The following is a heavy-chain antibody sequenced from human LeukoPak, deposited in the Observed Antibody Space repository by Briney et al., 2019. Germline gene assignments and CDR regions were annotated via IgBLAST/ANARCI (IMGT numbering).Heavy chain of an antibody. D-gene: IGHD4-11*01. V-gene: IGHV3-30-3*01. Sequence: PGRSLRLSCAASGFTFSSYAMHWVRQAPGKGLEWVAVISYDGSNKYYADSVKGRFTISRDNSKNTLYLQMNSLRAEDTAVYYCARDSYSNHSRLRGGYYYYYYDMDVWGQGTTVTVSS. CDR1: GFTFSSYA. J-gene: IGHJ6*02. CDR3: ARDSYSNHSRLRGGYYYYYYDMDV. CDR2: ISYDGSNK.